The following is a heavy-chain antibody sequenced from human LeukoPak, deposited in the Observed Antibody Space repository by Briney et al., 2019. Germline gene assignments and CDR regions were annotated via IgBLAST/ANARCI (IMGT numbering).Heavy chain of an antibody. CDR1: GYTFTGYY. CDR3: ARDRYSSGSLDYYYYGMDV. Sequence: GASVKVSCKASGYTFTGYYMHWVRQAPGQGLEWMGWINPNSGGTNYAQKFQGRVTMTRDTSISTAYMELSRLRSDDTAVYYCARDRYSSGSLDYYYYGMDVWGQGTTVTVSS. CDR2: INPNSGGT. J-gene: IGHJ6*02. V-gene: IGHV1-2*02. D-gene: IGHD6-19*01.